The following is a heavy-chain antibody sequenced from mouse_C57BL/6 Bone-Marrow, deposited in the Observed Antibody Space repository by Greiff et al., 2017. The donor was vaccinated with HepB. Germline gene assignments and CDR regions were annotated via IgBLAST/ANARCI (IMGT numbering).Heavy chain of an antibody. CDR2: IDPETGGT. V-gene: IGHV1-15*01. CDR3: TRRNY. J-gene: IGHJ2*01. CDR1: GYTFTDYE. Sequence: QVQLKESGAELVRPGASVTLSCKASGYTFTDYEMHWVKQTPVHGLEWIGAIDPETGGTAYNQKFKGKAILTADKSSSTAYMELRSLTSEDSAVYYCTRRNYWGQGTTLTVSS.